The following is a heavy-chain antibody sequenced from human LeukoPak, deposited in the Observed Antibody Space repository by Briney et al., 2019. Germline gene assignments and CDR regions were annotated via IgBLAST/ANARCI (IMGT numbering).Heavy chain of an antibody. Sequence: PSETLSLTCSVSDDSITMYYWTWIRQPPGKGLEWIGYVDHTGSTNFNPSLNGRVSISRDTTKNLFSLRLRSVTAADTAVYYCARGEMATIEDAFDIWGQGTMVTVSS. CDR2: VDHTGST. CDR3: ARGEMATIEDAFDI. CDR1: DDSITMYY. J-gene: IGHJ3*02. V-gene: IGHV4-59*01. D-gene: IGHD5-24*01.